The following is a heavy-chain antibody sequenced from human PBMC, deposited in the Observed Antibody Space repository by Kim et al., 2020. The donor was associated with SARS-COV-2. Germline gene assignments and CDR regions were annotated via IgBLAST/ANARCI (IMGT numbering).Heavy chain of an antibody. CDR2: IRSKAYGGTT. Sequence: GGSLRLSCTASGFTFGDYAMSWFRQAPGKGLEWVGFIRSKAYGGTTEYAASVKGRFTIPRDDSKSIAYLQMNSLKTEDTAVYYCTRDWGGQTTPVLLWFGELLPMGALGYYGMDVWGQGTTVTVSS. V-gene: IGHV3-49*03. J-gene: IGHJ6*02. CDR3: TRDWGGQTTPVLLWFGELLPMGALGYYGMDV. D-gene: IGHD3-10*01. CDR1: GFTFGDYA.